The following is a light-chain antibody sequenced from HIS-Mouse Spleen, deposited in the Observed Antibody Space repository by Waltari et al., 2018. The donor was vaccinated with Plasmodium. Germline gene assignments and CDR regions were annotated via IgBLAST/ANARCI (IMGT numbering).Light chain of an antibody. CDR1: QSVSSN. Sequence: EIVMTQSPATLSVSPGERATLPCRANQSVSSNLAWYQQKPGQAPSLLIYGASTRATGIPTRFSGSGARTEFTLTISSMQSEDFAVYYCQQYNNVTFGQGTKVEIK. CDR2: GAS. J-gene: IGKJ1*01. V-gene: IGKV3-15*01. CDR3: QQYNNVT.